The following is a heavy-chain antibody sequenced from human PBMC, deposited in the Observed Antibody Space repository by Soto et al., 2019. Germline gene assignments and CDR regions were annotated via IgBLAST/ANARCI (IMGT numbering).Heavy chain of an antibody. CDR2: IGTGGDT. J-gene: IGHJ4*02. Sequence: EVQLLESGGCLVQPGGSLRLSCAASGFTFTNYAMNWGRQAPGKGLEWVSSIGTGGDTNYADSVKGRFTISRDNSRNTLYLQMNSLRAEDTALYYCAKNYYFANWGQGTLVTVSS. CDR3: AKNYYFAN. V-gene: IGHV3-23*01. CDR1: GFTFTNYA.